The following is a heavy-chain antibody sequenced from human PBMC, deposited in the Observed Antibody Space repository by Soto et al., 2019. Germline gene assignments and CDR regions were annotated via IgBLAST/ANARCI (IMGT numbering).Heavy chain of an antibody. CDR3: ASRYCSGGSCWNYFDY. CDR2: IYSGGST. CDR1: GFTVSSNY. Sequence: GGSLRLSCAASGFTVSSNYMSWVRQAPGKGLEWVSVIYSGGSTYYADSVKGRFTISRDNSKNTLYLQMNSLRAEDTAVYYCASRYCSGGSCWNYFDYWGQGTLVTVS. J-gene: IGHJ4*02. V-gene: IGHV3-66*01. D-gene: IGHD2-15*01.